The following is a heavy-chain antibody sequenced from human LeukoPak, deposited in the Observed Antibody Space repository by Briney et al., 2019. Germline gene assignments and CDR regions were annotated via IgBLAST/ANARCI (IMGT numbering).Heavy chain of an antibody. Sequence: GGSLRLSCAASGFTFDDYAMHWVRQAPGKGLEWVSLISGDGGSTDYADSVKGRFTISRDNSKNSLYLQMNSLRTEDTALYYCAKVFYDSSGIDAFDIWGQGTMVTVSS. D-gene: IGHD3-22*01. J-gene: IGHJ3*02. CDR2: ISGDGGST. V-gene: IGHV3-43*02. CDR1: GFTFDDYA. CDR3: AKVFYDSSGIDAFDI.